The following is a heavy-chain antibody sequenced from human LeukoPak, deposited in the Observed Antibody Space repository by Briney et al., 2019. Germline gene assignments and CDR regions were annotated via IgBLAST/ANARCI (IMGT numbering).Heavy chain of an antibody. J-gene: IGHJ4*02. CDR3: AKDSVLRYFDWLSFIDH. Sequence: GGSLRLSCAASGFTFSSYAMSWVRQAPGKGLEWVSAISGSGGSTYYADSVKGRFTISRDNSKNTLYLQMNSLRAEDTAVYYCAKDSVLRYFDWLSFIDHWGQGTLVTVSS. D-gene: IGHD3-9*01. CDR1: GFTFSSYA. CDR2: ISGSGGST. V-gene: IGHV3-23*01.